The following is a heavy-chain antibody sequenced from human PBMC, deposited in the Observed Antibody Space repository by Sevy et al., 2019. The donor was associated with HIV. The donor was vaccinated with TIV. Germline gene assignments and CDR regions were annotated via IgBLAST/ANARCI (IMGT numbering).Heavy chain of an antibody. CDR2: ISNSGTSM. CDR1: GFTISSYE. J-gene: IGHJ4*02. D-gene: IGHD4-17*01. CDR3: ARDLPPSATTVAHFDC. V-gene: IGHV3-48*03. Sequence: GGSLRLSCVASGFTISSYEMNWVRQAPGKGLEWVSYISNSGTSMYYSDSVKGGFTISRDNARNSLYLQMNSLRAEDTAVYYCARDLPPSATTVAHFDCWGQGTLVTVSS.